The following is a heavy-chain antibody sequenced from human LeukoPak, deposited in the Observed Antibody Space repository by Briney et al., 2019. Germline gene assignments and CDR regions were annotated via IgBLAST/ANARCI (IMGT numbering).Heavy chain of an antibody. Sequence: PSETLSLTCTVSGGSISSSSYYWGWIRQPPGKGLEWIGSIYYTGSAYYNPSLNSRVTMSVDTSKNQFSLRLSSVTAADTAVYSCARHPERYSYFDYWGQGTLVTVSS. CDR2: IYYTGSA. D-gene: IGHD5-18*01. CDR3: ARHPERYSYFDY. J-gene: IGHJ4*02. V-gene: IGHV4-39*01. CDR1: GGSISSSSYY.